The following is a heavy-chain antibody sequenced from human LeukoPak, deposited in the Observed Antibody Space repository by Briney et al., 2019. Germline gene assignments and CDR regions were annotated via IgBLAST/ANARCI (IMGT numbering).Heavy chain of an antibody. D-gene: IGHD3-9*01. J-gene: IGHJ5*02. CDR1: GGSFSGYY. CDR2: INHSGST. CDR3: ARGPKYCDILTGSPPTGWFDP. V-gene: IGHV4-34*01. Sequence: SETLSLTCAVYGGSFSGYYWSWIRQPPGKGLEWIWEINHSGSTNYNPSLKSRVTISVDTSKNQFSLKLSSVTAADTAVYYCARGPKYCDILTGSPPTGWFDPWGQGTLVTVSS.